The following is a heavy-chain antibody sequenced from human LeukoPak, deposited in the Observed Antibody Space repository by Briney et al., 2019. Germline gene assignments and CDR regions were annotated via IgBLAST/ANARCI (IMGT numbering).Heavy chain of an antibody. V-gene: IGHV3-23*01. CDR3: VATFTIFGVVSTIE. CDR1: GFTFKIYT. CDR2: INFSGDNRGDNT. D-gene: IGHD3-3*01. J-gene: IGHJ4*02. Sequence: GGSLRLSCAAFGFTFKIYTMNGVRQAPGKGLEWVSGINFSGDNRGDNTYYADSVRGRFSISRDNSQNTVFLQMNSLRVEDTAAYFCVATFTIFGVVSTIEWGQGALVTVSS.